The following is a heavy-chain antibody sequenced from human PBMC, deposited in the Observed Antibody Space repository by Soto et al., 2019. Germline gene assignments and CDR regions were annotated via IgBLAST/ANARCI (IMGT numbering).Heavy chain of an antibody. D-gene: IGHD4-4*01. CDR3: ARDQYTNEWTTVSLFDY. Sequence: GGSMRLSCAASGFTFSSYWMSWVRQDTGKGLEWVANIKQDGSEKYYVDSVKGRFTISRDNAKNSLYLQMNSLRAEDTAVYYCARDQYTNEWTTVSLFDYWGQGTLVTVSS. V-gene: IGHV3-7*03. CDR1: GFTFSSYW. CDR2: IKQDGSEK. J-gene: IGHJ4*02.